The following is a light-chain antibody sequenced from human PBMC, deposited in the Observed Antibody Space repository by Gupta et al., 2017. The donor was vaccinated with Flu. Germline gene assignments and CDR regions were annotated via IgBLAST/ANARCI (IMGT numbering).Light chain of an antibody. J-gene: IGLJ3*02. CDR1: KLGDKD. Sequence: YELTQPPSVSVSPGQTASITCSGDKLGDKDACWYQQKPGQSPVLVIYQNNKRPSGIPGRFSCSTSGNTATLTISXTXAMDEAXDDCQASASSNAPNGVFGGGTKLTVL. V-gene: IGLV3-1*01. CDR2: QNN. CDR3: QASASSNAPNGV.